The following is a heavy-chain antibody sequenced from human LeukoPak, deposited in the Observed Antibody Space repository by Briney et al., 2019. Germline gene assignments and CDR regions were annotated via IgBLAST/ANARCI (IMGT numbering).Heavy chain of an antibody. CDR3: ARLHLVSSGWYPMADS. V-gene: IGHV4-34*01. D-gene: IGHD6-19*01. CDR2: INHSGST. Sequence: PSETLSLTCAVYGGSFSGYYWSWIRQPPGKGLEWIGEINHSGSTNYTPSLKSRVTISVDTSKNQFSLKLSSVTAADTAVYYCARLHLVSSGWYPMADSWGQETLVTVSS. J-gene: IGHJ4*02. CDR1: GGSFSGYY.